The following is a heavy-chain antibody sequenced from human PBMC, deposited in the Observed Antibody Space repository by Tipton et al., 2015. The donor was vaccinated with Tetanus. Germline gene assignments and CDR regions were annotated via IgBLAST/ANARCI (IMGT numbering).Heavy chain of an antibody. CDR2: IYYTELT. J-gene: IGHJ4*02. V-gene: IGHV4-31*11. D-gene: IGHD1-26*01. CDR3: ARGLPREPFYLDY. CDR1: GGSFSDYY. Sequence: GLVKPSETLSLTCAVYGGSFSDYYWTWVRQHPGKGLEWIGNIYYTELTSYTPSLNSRVSISVDTSKNQFSLRLTSVTAADTAVYFCARGLPREPFYLDYWGQGKQVTVSS.